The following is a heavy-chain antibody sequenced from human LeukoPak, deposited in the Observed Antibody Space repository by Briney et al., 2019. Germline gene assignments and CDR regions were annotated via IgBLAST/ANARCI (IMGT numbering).Heavy chain of an antibody. D-gene: IGHD4/OR15-4a*01. V-gene: IGHV3-53*01. CDR3: AREGANWAHDAFDI. Sequence: GGSLRLSCAASGFTVSSNYMSWVRQAPGKGLEWVSIIYSDGRTFYADSVKGRFTISRDNSKNTLYLQMNSLRTEDTAVYYCAREGANWAHDAFDIWGQGTMVTVSS. J-gene: IGHJ3*02. CDR1: GFTVSSNY. CDR2: IYSDGRT.